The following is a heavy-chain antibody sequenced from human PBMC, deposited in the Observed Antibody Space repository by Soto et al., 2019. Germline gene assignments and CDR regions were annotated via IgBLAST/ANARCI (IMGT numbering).Heavy chain of an antibody. V-gene: IGHV5-51*01. CDR1: GFSFTTYW. CDR3: ARYVVVAATPYYYYYYGMDV. D-gene: IGHD2-15*01. CDR2: IYPGDSDT. J-gene: IGHJ6*02. Sequence: GESLKISCKGSGFSFTTYWIAWVRQMPGKGLEWMGIIYPGDSDTRYSPSFQGQVTISADKSISTAYLQWSSLKASDTAMYYCARYVVVAATPYYYYYYGMDVWGQGTTVTVSS.